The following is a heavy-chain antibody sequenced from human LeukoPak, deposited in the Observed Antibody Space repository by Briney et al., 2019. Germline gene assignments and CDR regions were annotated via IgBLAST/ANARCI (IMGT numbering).Heavy chain of an antibody. CDR3: ARDRGGGSFDY. Sequence: GGSLRLSCAASGFTFSTYWMSWVRQAPGKGLESVAKIKEDGSDKYYVDSVKGRFTISRDNGKNSLYLQMNSLTAEDTAVYYCARDRGGGSFDYWGQGTLVTVSS. CDR1: GFTFSTYW. J-gene: IGHJ4*02. CDR2: IKEDGSDK. V-gene: IGHV3-7*01. D-gene: IGHD2-15*01.